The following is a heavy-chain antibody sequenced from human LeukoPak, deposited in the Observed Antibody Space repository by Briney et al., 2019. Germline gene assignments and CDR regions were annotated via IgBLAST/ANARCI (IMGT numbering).Heavy chain of an antibody. D-gene: IGHD3-10*01. CDR3: AKGVSYYGSGSYYQADY. CDR2: ISGSGGST. V-gene: IGHV3-23*01. J-gene: IGHJ4*02. CDR1: GFTFSSYA. Sequence: GGSLRLSCAASGFTFSSYAMSWVRQAPGKGLEWVSAISGSGGSTYYADSVKGRFTISRDDSKNTLYLQMNSLRAEDTAVYYCAKGVSYYGSGSYYQADYWGQGTLVTVSS.